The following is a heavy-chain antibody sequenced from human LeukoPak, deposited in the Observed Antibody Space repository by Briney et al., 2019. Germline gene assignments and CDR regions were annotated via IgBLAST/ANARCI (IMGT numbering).Heavy chain of an antibody. Sequence: SKTLSLTCAVYGGSFSGYYWSWIRQPPGKGLEWIGEINHSGSTNYNPSLKSRVTISVDTSMNQFSLNLSSVTAADTAVYYCARAIKFTAAAGTTYYYHYMDVWGTGTTVTVSS. J-gene: IGHJ6*03. CDR3: ARAIKFTAAAGTTYYYHYMDV. CDR1: GGSFSGYY. D-gene: IGHD6-13*01. V-gene: IGHV4-34*01. CDR2: INHSGST.